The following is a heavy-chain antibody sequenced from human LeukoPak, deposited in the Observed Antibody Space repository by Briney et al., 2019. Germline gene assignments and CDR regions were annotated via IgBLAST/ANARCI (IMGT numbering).Heavy chain of an antibody. D-gene: IGHD3-16*01. CDR3: ATLGGQQLAYYFDY. V-gene: IGHV1-46*01. CDR2: INPSGGNT. Sequence: ASVKVSCKASGYTFTSYDINWVRQAPGQGLEWMGIINPSGGNTEYEQKFQGRITMTRDTSTSTVYMELSSLRSEDTAVYYCATLGGQQLAYYFDYWGQGTLVTVSS. CDR1: GYTFTSYD. J-gene: IGHJ4*02.